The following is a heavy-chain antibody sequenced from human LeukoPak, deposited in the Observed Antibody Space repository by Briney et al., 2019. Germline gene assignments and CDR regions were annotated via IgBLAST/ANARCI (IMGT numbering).Heavy chain of an antibody. D-gene: IGHD4-17*01. CDR2: TSYDGSNK. V-gene: IGHV3-30*01. Sequence: PGGSLRLSCAASGFTFSSYGMHWVRQAPGKGLEWVAVTSYDGSNKYYADSVKGRFTISRDNSKNTLYLQMNSLRAEDTAVYYCAREAPTVTTNYLDYWGQGTLVTVSS. CDR3: AREAPTVTTNYLDY. J-gene: IGHJ4*02. CDR1: GFTFSSYG.